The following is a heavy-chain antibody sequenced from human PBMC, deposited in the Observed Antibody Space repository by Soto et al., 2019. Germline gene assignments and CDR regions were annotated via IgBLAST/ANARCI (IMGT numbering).Heavy chain of an antibody. CDR1: GFTFSSYG. CDR2: ISYDGSNK. Sequence: PGGSLRLSCAASGFTFSSYGMNWVRQAPGKGLEWVAVISYDGSNKYYADSVKGRFTISRDNSKNTLYLQMNSLRAEDTAVYYCAKVRGPAAIGHYYGMDVWGQVITVTVSS. J-gene: IGHJ6*02. CDR3: AKVRGPAAIGHYYGMDV. D-gene: IGHD2-2*01. V-gene: IGHV3-30*18.